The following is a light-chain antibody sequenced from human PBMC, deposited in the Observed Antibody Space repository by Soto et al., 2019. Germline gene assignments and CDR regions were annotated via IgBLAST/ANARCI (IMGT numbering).Light chain of an antibody. CDR3: QQSYTTPRT. V-gene: IGKV1-39*01. J-gene: IGKJ1*01. Sequence: DIQMTQSQSSLSASIGDSFTITCRASQTIIGYLNWYQQKPGKAPRLLINAASNLQSGVPSRFRGSGSETDFTLTITSLQPEDFATYYCQQSYTTPRTFGQGTKVEIQ. CDR1: QTIIGY. CDR2: AAS.